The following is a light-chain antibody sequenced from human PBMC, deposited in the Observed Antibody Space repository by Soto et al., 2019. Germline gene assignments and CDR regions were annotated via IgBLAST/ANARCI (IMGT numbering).Light chain of an antibody. CDR1: ENVRTF. CDR3: QQYNNWPRT. V-gene: IGKV3-11*01. J-gene: IGKJ1*01. Sequence: EVVFTQSPATLALPPGERATLSCRASENVRTFVDWYQQKPGQAPRLLIYGASNRATGIPARFSGSGSGTDFTLTISNLEPEDFAVYYCQQYNNWPRTFGQGTKVDIK. CDR2: GAS.